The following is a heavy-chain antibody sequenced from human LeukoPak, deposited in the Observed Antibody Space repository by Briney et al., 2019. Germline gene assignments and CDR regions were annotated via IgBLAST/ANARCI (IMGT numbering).Heavy chain of an antibody. J-gene: IGHJ4*02. CDR1: GGSIGSGGYY. Sequence: SQTLSLTCTVSGGSIGSGGYYWSWIRQHPGKGLEWIGYTYNSGSTYYNPSLKSRVIISVDTSKNQFSLKLSSVTAADTAVYYCARAGPPPYGGVLGYWGQGTLVTVSS. D-gene: IGHD4-23*01. CDR2: TYNSGST. CDR3: ARAGPPPYGGVLGY. V-gene: IGHV4-31*03.